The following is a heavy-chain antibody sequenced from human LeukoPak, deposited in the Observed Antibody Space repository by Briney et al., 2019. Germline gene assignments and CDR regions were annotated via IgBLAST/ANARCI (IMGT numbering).Heavy chain of an antibody. CDR3: ASRSAGDAFDI. CDR1: GGTFSSYA. V-gene: IGHV1-69*04. CDR2: IIPILGIA. D-gene: IGHD6-6*01. Sequence: ASVKVSRKASGGTFSSYAISWVRQAPGQGLEWMGRIIPILGIANYAQKFQGRVTITADKSTSTAYMELSSLRSEDTAVYYCASRSAGDAFDIWGQGTMVTVSS. J-gene: IGHJ3*02.